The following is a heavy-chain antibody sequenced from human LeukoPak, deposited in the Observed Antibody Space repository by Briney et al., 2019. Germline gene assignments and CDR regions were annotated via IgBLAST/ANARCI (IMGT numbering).Heavy chain of an antibody. V-gene: IGHV4-4*02. D-gene: IGHD6-13*01. CDR1: GFTFSSYG. CDR2: IYHSGST. CDR3: ATAGADPGIAAAGTDAAFDI. J-gene: IGHJ3*02. Sequence: GSLQLSCAASGFTFSSYGMHWVRQPPGKGLEWIGEIYHSGSTNYNPSLKSRVTISVDKSKNQFSLKLSSVTAADTAVYYCATAGADPGIAAAGTDAAFDIWGQGTMVTVSS.